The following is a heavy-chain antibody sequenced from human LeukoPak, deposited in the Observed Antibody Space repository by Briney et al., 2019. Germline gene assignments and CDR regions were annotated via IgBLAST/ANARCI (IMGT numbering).Heavy chain of an antibody. CDR1: GGTFTSSA. Sequence: ASVKVSCKASGGTFTSSAMQWVRQARGQRLEWIGWIVVGSGNTNYAQKFQERVTITRDMSTSTAYMELSSLRSEDTAVYYCAASIPTTVVIVGWGQGTLVTVSS. V-gene: IGHV1-58*02. CDR2: IVVGSGNT. J-gene: IGHJ4*02. D-gene: IGHD4-23*01. CDR3: AASIPTTVVIVG.